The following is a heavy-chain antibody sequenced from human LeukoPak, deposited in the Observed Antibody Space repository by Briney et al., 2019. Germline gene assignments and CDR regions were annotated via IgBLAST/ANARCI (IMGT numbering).Heavy chain of an antibody. J-gene: IGHJ6*02. D-gene: IGHD2-2*01. CDR1: SGSFSGYY. Sequence: SETLSLTCAVYSGSFSGYYWSWIRQPPGKGLEWIGEINHSGSTNYNPSLKSRVTISVDTSKNQFSLKLSSVTAADTAVYYCARLVVVPAAKYYYYYYGMDVWGQGTTVTVSS. V-gene: IGHV4-34*01. CDR2: INHSGST. CDR3: ARLVVVPAAKYYYYYYGMDV.